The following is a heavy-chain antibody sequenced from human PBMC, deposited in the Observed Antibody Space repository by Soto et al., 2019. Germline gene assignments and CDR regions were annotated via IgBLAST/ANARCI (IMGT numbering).Heavy chain of an antibody. Sequence: GGSLRLSCAASGFTFSSCGMHWVRQAPGKGLEWVAVIWYDGSNKYYADSVKGRFTISRDNSKHTLYLHMNRLRAEDTAVSYCARGNHYSRSPRFDYWGQGPLVAVPS. CDR3: ARGNHYSRSPRFDY. CDR1: GFTFSSCG. V-gene: IGHV3-33*01. CDR2: IWYDGSNK. D-gene: IGHD6-6*01. J-gene: IGHJ4*02.